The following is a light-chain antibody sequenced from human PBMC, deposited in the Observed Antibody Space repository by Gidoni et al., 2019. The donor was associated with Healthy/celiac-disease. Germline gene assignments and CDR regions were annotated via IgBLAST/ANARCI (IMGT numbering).Light chain of an antibody. CDR2: YVS. J-gene: IGLJ2*01. V-gene: IGLV2-11*01. CDR3: CSYAGSSV. Sequence: QSALTQPSSVSGSAGQSVTIPCTGTSSDVGGYNYFSLYQQHPGKSPTRMIYYVSKRPSGVPDRFSGSKSCNTSSLTISGLQAEDEADYYCCSYAGSSVFGGGTKLSVL. CDR1: SSDVGGYNY.